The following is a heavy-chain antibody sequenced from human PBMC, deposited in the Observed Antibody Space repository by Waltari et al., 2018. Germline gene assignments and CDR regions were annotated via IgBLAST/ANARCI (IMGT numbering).Heavy chain of an antibody. J-gene: IGHJ4*02. CDR2: IRPDGGEN. D-gene: IGHD3-16*01. Sequence: EVQLVESGGGLVQAGGSLGVSWAASTFPFGGYWMAWFRQAPGKGLEWVATIRPDGGENFYVDSVKGRFSISRDNAKNSFYLQMNSLRVEDTAIFYCATMGAGRAPDYWGQGTLVTVSS. CDR3: ATMGAGRAPDY. CDR1: TFPFGGYW. V-gene: IGHV3-7*03.